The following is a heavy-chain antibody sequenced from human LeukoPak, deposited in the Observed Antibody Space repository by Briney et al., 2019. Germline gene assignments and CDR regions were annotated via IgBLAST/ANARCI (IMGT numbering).Heavy chain of an antibody. J-gene: IGHJ4*02. CDR3: ARNYDFGLNYFDY. D-gene: IGHD3-3*01. V-gene: IGHV4-59*08. Sequence: PSETLSLTCTVSGGSISSYYWSWVRQPPREGLEWIGYIYYSGYTNYNPSLKSRVTISVDMSKNQFSLKLSSVTAADTAVYYCARNYDFGLNYFDYWGQGTVVTVSS. CDR1: GGSISSYY. CDR2: IYYSGYT.